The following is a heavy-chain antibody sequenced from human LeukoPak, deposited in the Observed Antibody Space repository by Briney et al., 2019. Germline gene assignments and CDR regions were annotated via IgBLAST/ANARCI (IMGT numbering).Heavy chain of an antibody. V-gene: IGHV3-33*01. J-gene: IGHJ6*01. CDR1: GFSFSSYG. CDR3: ARVLSCSSTSCYIYVYYGMTV. CDR2: IWYDGSNK. D-gene: IGHD2-2*02. Sequence: GGSLSFSCAASGFSFSSYGTHWVRQAPGKGLEWVAVIWYDGSNKYYADSVKGRFTISRDNSKNTLYLQMNSLRAEDTAVYYCARVLSCSSTSCYIYVYYGMTVWGQPSTVTVSS.